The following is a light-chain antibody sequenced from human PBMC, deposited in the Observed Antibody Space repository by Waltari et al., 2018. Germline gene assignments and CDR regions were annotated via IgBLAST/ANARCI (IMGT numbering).Light chain of an antibody. CDR1: QSLTKRY. J-gene: IGKJ2*01. CDR2: GAS. V-gene: IGKV3-20*01. Sequence: EVGLTQSPDTLSLSPGERATLSCRASQSLTKRYLAWYQQKPGRAPRLLIYGASSRAAGIPERFSGSRSGTDFTLTISRLEPEDFAVYYCQQYGSSVLYTFCQGTKLEIK. CDR3: QQYGSSVLYT.